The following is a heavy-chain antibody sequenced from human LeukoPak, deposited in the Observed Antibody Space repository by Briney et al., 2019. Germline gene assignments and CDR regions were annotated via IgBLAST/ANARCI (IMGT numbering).Heavy chain of an antibody. CDR2: ISYSGST. Sequence: SETLSLTCAVYGGSFSGYYWSWIRQPPGKGLEWIGYISYSGSTNYNPSLKSRVTISLDTSKTQFFLKLISVTAADTALYYGARGNAIWGQGILVTVSS. J-gene: IGHJ4*02. CDR1: GGSFSGYY. CDR3: ARGNAI. V-gene: IGHV4-59*01.